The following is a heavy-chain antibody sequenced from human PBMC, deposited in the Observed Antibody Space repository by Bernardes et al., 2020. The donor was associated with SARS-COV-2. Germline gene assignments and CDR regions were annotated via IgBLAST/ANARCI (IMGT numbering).Heavy chain of an antibody. CDR3: ARSDYDWFLGRGGYYDY. D-gene: IGHD3-9*01. CDR2: IYSGYSDT. CDR1: GYNFNTYW. V-gene: IGHV5-51*01. J-gene: IGHJ4*01. Sequence: GESLKISCKGSGYNFNTYWIGWVRQMPVKGLEWMGIIYSGYSDTRYSPSFQGQVTISVDKSISTPYLQWRSLTASDTAIYYCARSDYDWFLGRGGYYDYWGQGTMVSVSS.